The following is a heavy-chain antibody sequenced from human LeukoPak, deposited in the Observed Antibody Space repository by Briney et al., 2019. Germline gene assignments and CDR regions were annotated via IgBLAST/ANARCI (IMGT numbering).Heavy chain of an antibody. CDR2: ISYDGSNK. Sequence: GGSLRLSCAASGFTFSSYGMHWVRQAPGKGLEWVAVISYDGSNKYYTDSVKGRFSLSRENSMNTLYLQMNSLRTDGTAVYFCAKDLAPYRGSGSYAGMDVWGQGTTVTVSS. V-gene: IGHV3-30*18. D-gene: IGHD3-10*01. CDR3: AKDLAPYRGSGSYAGMDV. CDR1: GFTFSSYG. J-gene: IGHJ6*02.